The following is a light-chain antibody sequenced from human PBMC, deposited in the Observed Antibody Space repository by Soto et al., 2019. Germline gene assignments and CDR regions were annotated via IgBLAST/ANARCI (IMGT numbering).Light chain of an antibody. CDR1: QSISVS. CDR2: DAS. V-gene: IGKV1-5*01. Sequence: IPMTQSPSTLSASVGDTVTITCRARQSISVSLAWYQQKPGKAPNLLIYDASTLQGGVPSRFSGSGSGTEFTLTVTSLQPEDFATYFCQQYDNYSTFGHGTKVDVK. J-gene: IGKJ1*01. CDR3: QQYDNYST.